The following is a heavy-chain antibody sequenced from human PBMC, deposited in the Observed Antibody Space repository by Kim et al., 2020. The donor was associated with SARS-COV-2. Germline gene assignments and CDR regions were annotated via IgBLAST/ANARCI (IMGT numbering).Heavy chain of an antibody. V-gene: IGHV3-73*01. CDR3: TRSRFTMVREEFDY. D-gene: IGHD3-10*01. Sequence: GGSLRLSCAASGFTFSGSAMHWVRQASGKGLEWVGRIRSKANSYATVYAASVKGRFTISRDDSKNTAYLQMNSLKTEDAAVYYCTRSRFTMVREEFDYWGQGTLVTVSS. J-gene: IGHJ4*02. CDR1: GFTFSGSA. CDR2: IRSKANSYAT.